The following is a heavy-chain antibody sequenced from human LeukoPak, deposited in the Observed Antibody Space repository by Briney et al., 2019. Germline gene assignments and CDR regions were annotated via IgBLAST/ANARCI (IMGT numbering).Heavy chain of an antibody. CDR1: GFTFSSYS. CDR2: ISYDGSSK. CDR3: ARARSSYGYGDAFDI. J-gene: IGHJ3*02. D-gene: IGHD5-18*01. V-gene: IGHV3-30*03. Sequence: GGSLRLSYAASGFTFSSYSMNWVRQAPGKGLEWVAVISYDGSSKYYADSVKGRFTISRDNSKNTLYLQMNSLRAEDTAVYYCARARSSYGYGDAFDIWGQGTMVTVSS.